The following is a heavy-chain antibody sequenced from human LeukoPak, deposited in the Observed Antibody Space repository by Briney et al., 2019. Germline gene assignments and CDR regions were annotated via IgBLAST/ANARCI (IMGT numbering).Heavy chain of an antibody. CDR2: IYYSGST. D-gene: IGHD6-6*01. CDR1: GGSISSYY. CDR3: ARLVRVAARPFFDY. V-gene: IGHV4-59*08. J-gene: IGHJ4*02. Sequence: RASETLSLTCTVSGGSISSYYWSWIRQPPGKGLEWIGYIYYSGSTNYNPSLKSRVTISVDTSKNQFSLKLSSVTAADTAVYYCARLVRVAARPFFDYWGQGTLVTVSS.